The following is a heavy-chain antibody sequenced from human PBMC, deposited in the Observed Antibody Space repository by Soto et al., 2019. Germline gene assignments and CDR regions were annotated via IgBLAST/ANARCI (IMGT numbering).Heavy chain of an antibody. V-gene: IGHV3-23*01. CDR3: AKAHEAFWSGYPRSPFDY. J-gene: IGHJ4*02. D-gene: IGHD3-3*01. CDR1: GYTFSSYA. Sequence: GGSLRLSCAASGYTFSSYAMSWVRQAPGKGLEWVSAISGSGGSTYYADSVKGRFTISRDNSKNTLYLQMNSLRAEDTAVYYCAKAHEAFWSGYPRSPFDYWGQGTLVTVSS. CDR2: ISGSGGST.